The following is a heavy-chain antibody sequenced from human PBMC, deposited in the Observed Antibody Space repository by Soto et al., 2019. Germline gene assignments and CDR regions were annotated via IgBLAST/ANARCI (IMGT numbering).Heavy chain of an antibody. CDR2: ISGSGGST. Sequence: GGSLRLSCAASGFTFSSYAMSWVRQAPGKGLEWVSAISGSGGSTYYGDSVKGRFTISRDNSKNTLYLPLNSLRAEETAVYYCAKAPHYDFWGNAFYIWGQGTMVTVSS. CDR1: GFTFSSYA. CDR3: AKAPHYDFWGNAFYI. J-gene: IGHJ3*02. D-gene: IGHD3-3*01. V-gene: IGHV3-23*01.